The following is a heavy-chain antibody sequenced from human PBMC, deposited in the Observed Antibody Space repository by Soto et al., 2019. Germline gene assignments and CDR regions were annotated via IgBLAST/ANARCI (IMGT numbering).Heavy chain of an antibody. CDR3: ARSTPIGDYYYYGMDV. J-gene: IGHJ6*02. CDR1: GGSISSYY. V-gene: IGHV4-59*01. D-gene: IGHD4-4*01. Sequence: QVQLQESGPGLVKPSETLSLTCTVSGGSISSYYWSWIRQPPGKGLEWIGYIYYSGSTNYNPSLKRRVTISVDTSKNQFSLKLSSVTAADTAVYYCARSTPIGDYYYYGMDVWGQGTTVTVSS. CDR2: IYYSGST.